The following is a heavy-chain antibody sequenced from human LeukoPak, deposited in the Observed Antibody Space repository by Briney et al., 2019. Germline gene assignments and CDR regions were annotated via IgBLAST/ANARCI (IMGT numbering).Heavy chain of an antibody. J-gene: IGHJ4*02. CDR2: ISYDGSNK. V-gene: IGHV3-30-3*01. CDR1: GFTFSSYA. CDR3: ASSPYSYGFFDY. D-gene: IGHD5-18*01. Sequence: GGSLRLSCAASGFTFSSYAMHWVRQAPGKGLEWVAVISYDGSNKYYADSVKGRFTISRDNSKNTLYLQMNSLRAEDTAVYYCASSPYSYGFFDYWGQGTLVTVSS.